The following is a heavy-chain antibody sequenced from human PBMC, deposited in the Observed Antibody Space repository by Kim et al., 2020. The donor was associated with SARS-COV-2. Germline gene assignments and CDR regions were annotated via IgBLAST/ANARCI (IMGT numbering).Heavy chain of an antibody. D-gene: IGHD6-13*01. J-gene: IGHJ6*02. Sequence: FPGRVTMTRDTSTSTVYMELSSLRSEDTAVYYCARDVAAAGTTLDGMDVWGQGTTVTVSS. V-gene: IGHV1-46*01. CDR3: ARDVAAAGTTLDGMDV.